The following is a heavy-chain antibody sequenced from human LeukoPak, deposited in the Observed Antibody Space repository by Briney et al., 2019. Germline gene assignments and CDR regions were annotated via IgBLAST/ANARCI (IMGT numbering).Heavy chain of an antibody. J-gene: IGHJ3*02. CDR2: ISWNSGSI. CDR3: AKGLGASAEDAFDI. D-gene: IGHD3-10*01. Sequence: PGGSLRLSCAASGFTFDDYAMHWVRQAPGKGLEWASGISWNSGSIGYADSVKGRFTISRDNAKNSLYLQMNSLRAEDTALYYCAKGLGASAEDAFDIWGQGTMVTVSS. CDR1: GFTFDDYA. V-gene: IGHV3-9*01.